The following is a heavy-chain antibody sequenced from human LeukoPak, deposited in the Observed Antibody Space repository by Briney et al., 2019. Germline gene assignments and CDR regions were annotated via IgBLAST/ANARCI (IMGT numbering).Heavy chain of an antibody. J-gene: IGHJ4*02. V-gene: IGHV3-23*01. D-gene: IGHD3-22*01. CDR1: GFTFSSYA. CDR2: ISGSGGST. Sequence: GGSLRLSCAASGFTFSSYAMSWVRQAPGKGLEWVSAISGSGGSTYYADSVKGRFTISRDNARNSLYLQMNSPRAEDTAVYYCARDPAIQIWLSAYYFDSWGQGTQVAVSS. CDR3: ARDPAIQIWLSAYYFDS.